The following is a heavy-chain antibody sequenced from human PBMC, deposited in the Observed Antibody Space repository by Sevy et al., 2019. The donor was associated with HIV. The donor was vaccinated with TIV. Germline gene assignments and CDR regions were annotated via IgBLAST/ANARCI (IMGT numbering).Heavy chain of an antibody. CDR2: IYYSVST. CDR1: GGSISSGGYY. V-gene: IGHV4-31*03. D-gene: IGHD3-3*01. J-gene: IGHJ5*02. Sequence: SETLSLTCTVSGGSISSGGYYWSWIRQHPGKGLEWIGYIYYSVSTYYNPSLKSRVTISVDTSKNQFSLKLSSVTAADTAVYYCAKSTYYDFWSGYYTANWFDPWGQGTLVTVSS. CDR3: AKSTYYDFWSGYYTANWFDP.